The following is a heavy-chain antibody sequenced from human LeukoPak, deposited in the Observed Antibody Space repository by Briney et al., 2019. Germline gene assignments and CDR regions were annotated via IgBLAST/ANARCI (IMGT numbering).Heavy chain of an antibody. J-gene: IGHJ6*03. CDR1: GYSISSGYY. Sequence: SETLSLTCTVSGYSISSGYYWGWIRQPPGKGLEWIGSIYHSGSTYYNPYLQSRVTISVDRSRNQFFLKMSSVTAADTAVYYCARHIGGGIEDMDVWGKGTKVIVSS. D-gene: IGHD3-16*02. CDR3: ARHIGGGIEDMDV. CDR2: IYHSGST. V-gene: IGHV4-38-2*02.